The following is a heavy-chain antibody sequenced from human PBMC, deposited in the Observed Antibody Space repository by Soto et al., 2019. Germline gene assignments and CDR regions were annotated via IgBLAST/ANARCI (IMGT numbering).Heavy chain of an antibody. D-gene: IGHD1-26*01. CDR2: TYYRSKWYN. V-gene: IGHV6-1*01. J-gene: IGHJ4*02. CDR1: GDTVSSNSAA. CDR3: ANTDISGSYYGFTFDY. Sequence: SQTLSLTCAISGDTVSSNSAAWNWIRQSPSRGLEWLGRTYYRSKWYNDYAVSVKSRITINPDTSKNQFSLQLSSVTPEDTAVYYCANTDISGSYYGFTFDYWGQGTPVTVSS.